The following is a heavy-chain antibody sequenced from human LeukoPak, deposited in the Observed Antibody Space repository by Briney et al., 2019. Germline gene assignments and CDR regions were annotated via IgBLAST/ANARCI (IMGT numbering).Heavy chain of an antibody. CDR2: INHSGST. CDR3: ACSSGWYGFDYYYYGMDV. Sequence: SETLSLTCAVYGGSFSGYYWSWIRQAPGKGLEWIGEINHSGSTNYNPSLKSRVTISVDTSKNQFSLKLSSVTAADTAVYYCACSSGWYGFDYYYYGMDVWGQGTTVTVSS. J-gene: IGHJ6*02. D-gene: IGHD6-19*01. CDR1: GGSFSGYY. V-gene: IGHV4-34*01.